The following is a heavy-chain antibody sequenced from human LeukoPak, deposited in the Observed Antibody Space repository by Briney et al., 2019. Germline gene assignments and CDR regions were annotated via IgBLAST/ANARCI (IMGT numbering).Heavy chain of an antibody. CDR3: ARDRGSSSWYSNYYYYYYMDV. J-gene: IGHJ6*03. CDR2: INPNSGGT. CDR1: GYTFTGYY. Sequence: ASVKVSCKASGYTFTGYYMHWVRQAPGQGLEWMGWINPNSGGTNYAQKFQGRVTMTRDTSISTAYMELSRLRSDDTAVYYCARDRGSSSWYSNYYYYYYMDVWGKGTTVTISS. V-gene: IGHV1-2*02. D-gene: IGHD6-13*01.